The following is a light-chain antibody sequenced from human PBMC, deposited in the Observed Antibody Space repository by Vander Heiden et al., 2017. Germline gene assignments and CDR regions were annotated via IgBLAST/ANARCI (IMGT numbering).Light chain of an antibody. J-gene: IGLJ2*01. V-gene: IGLV1-44*01. Sequence: QSVLTQPPSASGTPGQRVPISCSGSSSNIGSNSVNWYQQLPGTAPKLLIHSNNQRPSGVPDRISGSKSGTSASLATSGLQSEDEADYYCAAWDDSLNGVVFGGGTKLTVL. CDR2: SNN. CDR1: SSNIGSNS. CDR3: AAWDDSLNGVV.